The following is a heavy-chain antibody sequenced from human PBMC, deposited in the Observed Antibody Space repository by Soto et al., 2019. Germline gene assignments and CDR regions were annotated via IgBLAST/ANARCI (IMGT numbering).Heavy chain of an antibody. Sequence: EVPLVESGGGLVQPGGSLRLSCAASGFTFSSYAMHWVRQAPGKGLEYVSAISSNGGSTYYANSVKGRFTISRDNSXHXXYLQMGSLRAEDMAVYYCARAIAGYYGSGSYSFDYWGQGTLVTVSS. J-gene: IGHJ4*02. V-gene: IGHV3-64*01. D-gene: IGHD3-10*01. CDR2: ISSNGGST. CDR3: ARAIAGYYGSGSYSFDY. CDR1: GFTFSSYA.